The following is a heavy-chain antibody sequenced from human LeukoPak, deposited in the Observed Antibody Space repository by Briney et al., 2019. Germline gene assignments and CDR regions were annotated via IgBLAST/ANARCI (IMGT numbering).Heavy chain of an antibody. CDR1: GFTFGDYS. CDR2: ISSTGATI. CDR3: ARANSLMVRGVISYFDS. V-gene: IGHV3-48*02. D-gene: IGHD3-10*01. Sequence: GGSLRLSCAVSGFTFGDYSMNWVRQAPGKGLDFIAYISSTGATIYYADSLKGRFTISRDNARNSLYLQMNSLRDEDTAVYFCARANSLMVRGVISYFDSWGQGTLVTVSS. J-gene: IGHJ4*02.